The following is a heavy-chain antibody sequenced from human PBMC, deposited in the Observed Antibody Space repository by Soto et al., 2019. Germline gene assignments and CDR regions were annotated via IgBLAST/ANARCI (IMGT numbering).Heavy chain of an antibody. D-gene: IGHD3-3*01. CDR1: GFTFSNAW. J-gene: IGHJ4*02. Sequence: GGSLRLSCAASGFTFSNAWVNWVRQAPGKGLEWVGRIKSKTDGGTTDYAAPVKGRFTISRDDSKNTLYLQMNSLKTEDTAVYYCTTVPFGVVTQGWYYFDYWGQGTLVTVSS. V-gene: IGHV3-15*07. CDR3: TTVPFGVVTQGWYYFDY. CDR2: IKSKTDGGTT.